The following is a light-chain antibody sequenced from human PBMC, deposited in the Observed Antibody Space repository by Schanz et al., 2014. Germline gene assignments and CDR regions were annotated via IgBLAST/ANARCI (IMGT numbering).Light chain of an antibody. V-gene: IGKV3D-20*02. J-gene: IGKJ1*01. Sequence: EIVLTQSPGTLSLSPGDRATLSCRASQSVSSSYLAWYQQKPGQAPRLLIYGASSRATGIPDRFSGSGSGTDFTLTISRLETEDFAVYYCQQRSNWPWTFGQGTKVEIK. CDR2: GAS. CDR1: QSVSSSY. CDR3: QQRSNWPWT.